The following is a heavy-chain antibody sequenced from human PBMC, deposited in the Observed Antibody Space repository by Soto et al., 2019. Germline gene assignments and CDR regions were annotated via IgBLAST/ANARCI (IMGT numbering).Heavy chain of an antibody. J-gene: IGHJ6*04. Sequence: SDTLSLTCAVYGGSFSGYYWSWIRQPPGKGLEWIGEINHSGSTNYNPSLKSRVTISVDTSKNQFSLKLSSVTAADTAVYYCASLLSLTIFGVPLDVWGKGTTVTVSS. CDR1: GGSFSGYY. D-gene: IGHD3-3*01. CDR2: INHSGST. V-gene: IGHV4-34*01. CDR3: ASLLSLTIFGVPLDV.